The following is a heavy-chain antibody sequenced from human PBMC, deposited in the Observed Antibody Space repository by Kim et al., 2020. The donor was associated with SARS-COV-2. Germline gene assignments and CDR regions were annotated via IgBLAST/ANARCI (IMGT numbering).Heavy chain of an antibody. J-gene: IGHJ4*02. D-gene: IGHD6-13*01. CDR2: ISSSGSTI. V-gene: IGHV3-11*04. Sequence: GGSLRLSCAASGFTFSDYYMSWIRQAPGKGLEWVSYISSSGSTIYYADSVKGRFTISRDNAKNSLYLQMNSLRAEDTAVYYCATAQRYSSSWGDFDYWGQGTLVTVSS. CDR3: ATAQRYSSSWGDFDY. CDR1: GFTFSDYY.